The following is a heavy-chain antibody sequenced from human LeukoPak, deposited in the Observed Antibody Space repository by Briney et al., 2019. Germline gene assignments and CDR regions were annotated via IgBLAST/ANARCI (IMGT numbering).Heavy chain of an antibody. Sequence: PGGSLRLSCAASGFTFSNYWMHWVRQAPGKGLVWVSRIASDGSSTTYADFVKGRFSISRDNAKNTLYLQMNSLRVEDTAVYYCARGRPHGNDYWGQGTLVTVSS. CDR2: IASDGSST. D-gene: IGHD4-23*01. J-gene: IGHJ4*02. V-gene: IGHV3-74*01. CDR3: ARGRPHGNDY. CDR1: GFTFSNYW.